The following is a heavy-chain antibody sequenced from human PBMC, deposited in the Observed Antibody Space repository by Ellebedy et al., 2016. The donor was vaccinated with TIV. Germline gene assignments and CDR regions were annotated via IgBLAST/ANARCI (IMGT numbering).Heavy chain of an antibody. J-gene: IGHJ4*02. CDR2: MAEYDGRT. Sequence: PGGSLRLSCAASGFTFSSYAMSWVRQVPGKVLEWVSAMAEYDGRTFYADSVRGRFTISRDNSANILFLHMHSLRAEDTAIYYCTKRAENWGFFDYWGQGARVTVSS. D-gene: IGHD7-27*01. V-gene: IGHV3-23*01. CDR3: TKRAENWGFFDY. CDR1: GFTFSSYA.